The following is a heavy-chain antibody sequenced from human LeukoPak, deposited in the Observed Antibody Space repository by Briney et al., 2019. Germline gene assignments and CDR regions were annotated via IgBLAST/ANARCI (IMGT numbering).Heavy chain of an antibody. J-gene: IGHJ4*02. Sequence: GGSRRLSCAASGFTFSSSAMSWVRQVPGKGLEWVSGISASGGSTSYADSVRGRFTISRDNSKNTLYVQMNSLRDEDTAVYYCAKDQRGESPHYLASWGQGPLVTVP. CDR1: GFTFSSSA. CDR3: AKDQRGESPHYLAS. CDR2: ISASGGST. D-gene: IGHD3-16*01. V-gene: IGHV3-23*01.